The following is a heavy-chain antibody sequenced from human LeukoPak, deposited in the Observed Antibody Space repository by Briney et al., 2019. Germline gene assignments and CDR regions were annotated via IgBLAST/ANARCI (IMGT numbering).Heavy chain of an antibody. V-gene: IGHV4-39*01. Sequence: SETLSLTCTVSGGSISSSSDYWGWIRQAPGKGLEWIGSIYYHENTYYNSSLKSRVTISVDTSKNQFSLKLNSVTAADTAVYFCARRAYSAAYWKHFDYWGQGALVTVSS. CDR1: GGSISSSSDY. CDR3: ARRAYSAAYWKHFDY. CDR2: IYYHENT. D-gene: IGHD1-1*01. J-gene: IGHJ4*02.